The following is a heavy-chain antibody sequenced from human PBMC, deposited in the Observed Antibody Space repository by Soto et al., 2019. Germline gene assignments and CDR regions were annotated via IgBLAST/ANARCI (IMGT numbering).Heavy chain of an antibody. Sequence: SETLSLTCSVSGGSISSYYWNWIRQSPGKGLEWIGFISYSGSTNYNPALTSRVTISVDTSKDQFSLRLSSVTAADTAVYYCARVQSTSWGYYYAVDVWGQGTAVTVSS. V-gene: IGHV4-59*01. D-gene: IGHD2-2*01. J-gene: IGHJ6*02. CDR2: ISYSGST. CDR1: GGSISSYY. CDR3: ARVQSTSWGYYYAVDV.